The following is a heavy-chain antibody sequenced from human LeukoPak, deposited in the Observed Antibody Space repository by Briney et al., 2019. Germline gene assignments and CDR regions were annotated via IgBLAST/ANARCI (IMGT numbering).Heavy chain of an antibody. CDR3: AKDATLSTDY. D-gene: IGHD2-15*01. CDR2: ISDTGDST. CDR1: GFTFSSYA. Sequence: GGSLRLSCAASGFTFSSYAMSWGRHAPGKGLEWVSSISDTGDSTFYADSVKGRFTPSTDNSKHTLYLQMNSLRAEDTALYYCAKDATLSTDYWGQGTLVTVSS. J-gene: IGHJ4*02. V-gene: IGHV3-23*01.